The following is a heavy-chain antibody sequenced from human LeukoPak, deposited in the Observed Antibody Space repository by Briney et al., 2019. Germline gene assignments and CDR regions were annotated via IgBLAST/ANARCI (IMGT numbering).Heavy chain of an antibody. CDR2: ISGDGTAR. J-gene: IGHJ5*02. CDR1: GFTSSSYW. V-gene: IGHV3-74*01. CDR3: VRGRGSYGWFDP. D-gene: IGHD3-10*01. Sequence: GGSLRLSCAASGFTSSSYWMHWVRQVPGEGLVWVSRISGDGTARNYADSVKGRFTISRDDAKNTVDLQMNSLRGEDTAVYYCVRGRGSYGWFDPWGQGTLVTVSS.